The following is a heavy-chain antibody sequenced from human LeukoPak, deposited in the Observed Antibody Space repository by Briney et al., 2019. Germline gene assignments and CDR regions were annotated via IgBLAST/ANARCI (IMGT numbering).Heavy chain of an antibody. V-gene: IGHV1-46*01. CDR2: INPSGGST. Sequence: ASVKVSCKASGYTFTSYYMHWVRQAPGQGLEWMGIINPSGGSTSYTQKFQGRVTMTRDTSTSTVYMELSSLRSEDTAVYYCARNYYDSSGYYTEGFFDYWGQGTLVTVS. CDR1: GYTFTSYY. J-gene: IGHJ4*02. D-gene: IGHD3-22*01. CDR3: ARNYYDSSGYYTEGFFDY.